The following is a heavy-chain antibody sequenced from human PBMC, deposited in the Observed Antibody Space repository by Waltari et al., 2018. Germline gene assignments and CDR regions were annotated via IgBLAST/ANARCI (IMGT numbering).Heavy chain of an antibody. Sequence: EAQLVESGGGLQQPGGSLRLPCAASGFTFTSFEMNWVRRAPGKGLEWGSYIMNSGSTTYYSDSVKGRFTISRDNAHNSLYLQMNSLRVEDTAVYYCARESGDYNDFFDLWGRGTLVIVSS. CDR3: ARESGDYNDFFDL. V-gene: IGHV3-48*03. D-gene: IGHD4-4*01. CDR2: IMNSGSTT. J-gene: IGHJ4*02. CDR1: GFTFTSFE.